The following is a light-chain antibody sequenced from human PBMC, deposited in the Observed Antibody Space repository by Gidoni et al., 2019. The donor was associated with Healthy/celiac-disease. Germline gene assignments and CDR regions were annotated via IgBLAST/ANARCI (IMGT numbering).Light chain of an antibody. Sequence: DIQLPQSPSSLSASVGDRVTITCRASQSISSYLNWYQQKPGKAPKLLIYAASSLQSGVPSRFSGSGSGTDFTLTTSSLQPEDFATYYCQQSYSTPFTFGPGTKVDIK. CDR1: QSISSY. CDR2: AAS. V-gene: IGKV1-39*01. J-gene: IGKJ3*01. CDR3: QQSYSTPFT.